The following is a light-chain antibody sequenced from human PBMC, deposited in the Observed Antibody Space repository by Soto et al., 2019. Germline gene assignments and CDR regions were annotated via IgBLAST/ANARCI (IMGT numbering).Light chain of an antibody. CDR2: GNS. Sequence: QAVVTQPPSVSGAPGQRVTISCTGSRSNIGAGYDVHWYQQLPGTAPKLLIYGNSNRPSGVPDRFSGTKSGTSASLAITGLQAEDEADYYCQSYDSSLSGWVFGTGTKLTVL. J-gene: IGLJ1*01. CDR3: QSYDSSLSGWV. CDR1: RSNIGAGYD. V-gene: IGLV1-40*01.